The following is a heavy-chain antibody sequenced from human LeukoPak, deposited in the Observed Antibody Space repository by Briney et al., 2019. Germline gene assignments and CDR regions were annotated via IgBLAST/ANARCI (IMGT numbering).Heavy chain of an antibody. J-gene: IGHJ4*02. V-gene: IGHV3-23*01. Sequence: GGSLRLSCAASGFTFSSYAMSWVRQAPGKVLEWVSAISGSGGSTYYADSVKGRFTISRDNSKNTLYLQMNSLRAEDTAVYYCANGYDFWSGYWDRRSYFDYWGQGTLVTVSS. CDR3: ANGYDFWSGYWDRRSYFDY. D-gene: IGHD3-3*01. CDR1: GFTFSSYA. CDR2: ISGSGGST.